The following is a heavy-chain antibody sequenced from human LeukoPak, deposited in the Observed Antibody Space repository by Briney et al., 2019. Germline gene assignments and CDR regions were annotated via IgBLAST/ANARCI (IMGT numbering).Heavy chain of an antibody. CDR3: AKGYYEIHDAFDI. D-gene: IGHD3-9*01. Sequence: GGSLRLSCAASGFTFSSHGMQWVRQAPGKGLEWVAVISYDGSTKYYADSVKGRFTISRDNSKSTLYLQMNSLRAEDTAVYYCAKGYYEIHDAFDIWGQGTMVTVSS. J-gene: IGHJ3*02. CDR2: ISYDGSTK. CDR1: GFTFSSHG. V-gene: IGHV3-30*18.